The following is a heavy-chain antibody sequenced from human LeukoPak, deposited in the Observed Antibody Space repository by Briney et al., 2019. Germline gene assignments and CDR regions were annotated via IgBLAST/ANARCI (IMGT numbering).Heavy chain of an antibody. V-gene: IGHV4-31*03. CDR2: MYNSGRT. Sequence: SETLSLTCTVPGDSISSGAYCWSWIRQHPEKGLEWIGYMYNSGRTYYNPSLESRVTISVDTSKNQFSLRLSSVTAADTAVYYRARVASGNYRFDSWGQGTLVTVSS. J-gene: IGHJ5*01. CDR3: ARVASGNYRFDS. CDR1: GDSISSGAYC. D-gene: IGHD1-26*01.